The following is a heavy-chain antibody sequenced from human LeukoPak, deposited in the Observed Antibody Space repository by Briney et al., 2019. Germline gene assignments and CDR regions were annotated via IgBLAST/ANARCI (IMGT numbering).Heavy chain of an antibody. J-gene: IGHJ4*02. V-gene: IGHV4-34*01. CDR3: ARGLSQGY. CDR2: INHSGGT. CDR1: GGSFSGYY. Sequence: SETLSLTCAVYGGSFSGYYWSWIRQPPGKGLEWIGEINHSGGTNYNPSLKSRVTISVDTSKNQFSLKLSSVTAADTAVYYCARGLSQGYWGQGTLVTVSS.